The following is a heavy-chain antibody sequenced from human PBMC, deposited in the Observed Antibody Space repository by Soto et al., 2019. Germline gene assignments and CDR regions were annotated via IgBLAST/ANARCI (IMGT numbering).Heavy chain of an antibody. CDR2: IRSKPNAYAT. CDR1: GFTFSGSA. V-gene: IGHV3-73*01. Sequence: PGGSLRLSCAASGFTFSGSAIHWVRQASGTGLEWVGRIRSKPNAYATAYAASVEGRFTISRDDSKNMAFLQMNNLKTGDTALYYCTRLSDSSGYYYEGFDYWGQGALVTVSS. J-gene: IGHJ4*02. CDR3: TRLSDSSGYYYEGFDY. D-gene: IGHD3-22*01.